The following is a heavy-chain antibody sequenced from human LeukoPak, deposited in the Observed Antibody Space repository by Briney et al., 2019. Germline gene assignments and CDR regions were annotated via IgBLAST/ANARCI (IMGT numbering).Heavy chain of an antibody. CDR1: GFTFRSYG. CDR3: ARDPPYYYGSGSILTDY. J-gene: IGHJ4*02. Sequence: QPGGSLRLSCVASGFTFRSYGIHWVRQAPGKGLEWLAFIWYDEITKNYADSVKGRFTIFRDNAKNSLYLQMSSLRAEDTAVYYCARDPPYYYGSGSILTDYWGQGTLVTVSS. D-gene: IGHD3-10*01. CDR2: IWYDEITK. V-gene: IGHV3-33*01.